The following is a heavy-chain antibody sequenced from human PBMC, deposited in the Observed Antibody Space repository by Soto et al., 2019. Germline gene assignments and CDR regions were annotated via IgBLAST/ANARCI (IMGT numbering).Heavy chain of an antibody. J-gene: IGHJ4*02. Sequence: SETLSLTCTVSGGSISSGGYYWSWIRQHPGKGLEWIGYIYYSGSTYYNPSLKSRVTISVDTSKNQFSLKLSSVTAADTAVFYFARVNCSGGSCYSGVWFPDYWGQGTLVTVSS. CDR2: IYYSGST. CDR1: GGSISSGGYY. CDR3: ARVNCSGGSCYSGVWFPDY. D-gene: IGHD2-15*01. V-gene: IGHV4-31*03.